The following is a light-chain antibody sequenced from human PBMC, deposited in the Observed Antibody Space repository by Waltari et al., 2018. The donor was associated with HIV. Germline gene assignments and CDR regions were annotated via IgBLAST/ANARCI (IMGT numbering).Light chain of an antibody. CDR2: SNI. CDR1: SSNIGAGYD. V-gene: IGLV1-40*01. CDR3: QSHDRSLSGPWV. Sequence: QSVLPQPPSVSGAPGQMVTISCDGSSSNIGAGYDVHWYKQVPGTSPKLVIYSNINRPSGVPDRFSASKSGTSASLAITGLQAEDEAHYYCQSHDRSLSGPWVFGGGTKLTVL. J-gene: IGLJ3*02.